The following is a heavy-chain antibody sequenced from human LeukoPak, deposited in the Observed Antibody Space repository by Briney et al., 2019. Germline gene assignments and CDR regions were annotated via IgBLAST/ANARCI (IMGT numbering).Heavy chain of an antibody. CDR1: GGSISGYY. CDR3: ARGKVGYYYGSGSHYSPAERGYGMDV. J-gene: IGHJ6*02. D-gene: IGHD3-10*01. CDR2: IYHSGST. Sequence: SETLSLTCTVSGGSISGYYWSWIRQPPGKGLEWIGYIYHSGSTNYNPSLKSRVTISVDTSKNQFSLKLSSVTAADTAVYYCARGKVGYYYGSGSHYSPAERGYGMDVWGQGTTVTVSS. V-gene: IGHV4-59*12.